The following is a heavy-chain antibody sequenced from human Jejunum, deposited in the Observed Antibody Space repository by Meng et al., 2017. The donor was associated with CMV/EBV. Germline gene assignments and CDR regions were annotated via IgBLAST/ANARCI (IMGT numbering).Heavy chain of an antibody. CDR2: ISAYNGNT. CDR3: ARDLPGGTKGTWLDL. CDR1: GYIFNNYG. V-gene: IGHV1-18*01. J-gene: IGHJ5*02. D-gene: IGHD1-14*01. Sequence: VPLGESGAEVKKPGGLVKVSCNASGYIFNNYGVSWVRQAPGQGPEWMGWISAYNGNTNYAQNFQGRFTMTTDTSTSTAYMELRSLRSDDTAVYYCARDLPGGTKGTWLDLWGQGTLVTVSS.